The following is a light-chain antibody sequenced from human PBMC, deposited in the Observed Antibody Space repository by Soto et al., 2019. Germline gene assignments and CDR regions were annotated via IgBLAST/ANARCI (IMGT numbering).Light chain of an antibody. J-gene: IGLJ2*01. CDR1: SNDVGAFEY. CDR2: EVG. V-gene: IGLV2-8*01. Sequence: QSALTQPASVSASPGQSISISCSGTSNDVGAFEYVSWYQQHPGKAPKLMIYEVGKRPSGVPDRFSGSKSGNTASLTVSGLQAEDEADYYCSSYTGNNNLVVFGGGTKLTVL. CDR3: SSYTGNNNLVV.